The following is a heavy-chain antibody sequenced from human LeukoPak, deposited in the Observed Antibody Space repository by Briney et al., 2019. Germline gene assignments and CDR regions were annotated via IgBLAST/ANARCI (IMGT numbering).Heavy chain of an antibody. Sequence: PSETLSLTCAVYGGSFRGYYWSGIRQPPGKGLDWIGEINHRGSTNYNSSLKSRVTISVDTSKNQFSLKLSSVTAADTAVYYCASSGGDIVVVPAAHLEYWGQGTLVTVSS. CDR3: ASSGGDIVVVPAAHLEY. J-gene: IGHJ4*02. V-gene: IGHV4-34*01. CDR1: GGSFRGYY. D-gene: IGHD2-2*01. CDR2: INHRGST.